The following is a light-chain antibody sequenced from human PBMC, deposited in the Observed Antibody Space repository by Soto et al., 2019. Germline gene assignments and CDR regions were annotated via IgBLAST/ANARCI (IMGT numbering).Light chain of an antibody. J-gene: IGKJ3*01. V-gene: IGKV3-20*01. CDR1: RIISSRY. Sequence: EIVLTQSPGTLSLSPGERATFSGRASRIISSRYLAWYKQRPGQAPRLLIFGASYRATGIPDRFSGSGSGTDFTLTISRLEPEDFAVYYCQQYSSSPPEFTFGPGTKVDSK. CDR2: GAS. CDR3: QQYSSSPPEFT.